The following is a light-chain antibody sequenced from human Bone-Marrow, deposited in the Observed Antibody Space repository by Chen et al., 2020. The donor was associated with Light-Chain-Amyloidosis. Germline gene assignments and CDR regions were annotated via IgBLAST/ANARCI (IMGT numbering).Light chain of an antibody. CDR3: QSADSSGTYEVI. CDR1: DLPTKY. V-gene: IGLV3-25*03. CDR2: RDT. Sequence: SYELTPPPSGVVSPGQTARITCSGDDLPTKYAYWYQQKPGQAPVLVIHRDTERPSGISERFSGSSSGTTATLTISGVQAEDEADYHCQSADSSGTYEVIFGGGTKLTVL. J-gene: IGLJ2*01.